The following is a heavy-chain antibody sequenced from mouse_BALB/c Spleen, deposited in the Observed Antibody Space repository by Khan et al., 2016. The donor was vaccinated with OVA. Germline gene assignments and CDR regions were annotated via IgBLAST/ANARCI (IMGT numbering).Heavy chain of an antibody. V-gene: IGHV1S135*01. D-gene: IGHD2-2*01. CDR1: GYSFTSYY. CDR2: IDPFSGGT. Sequence: VQLKESGPELMKPGASVKISCKASGYSFTSYYIHWVIQSHGKSLEWIGYIDPFSGGTTYNQKFKGKATLTVDKSSNTAYIHLINLTSEDSAVYYCTRHVYVAWFTYWGQGTLVTVSA. CDR3: TRHVYVAWFTY. J-gene: IGHJ3*01.